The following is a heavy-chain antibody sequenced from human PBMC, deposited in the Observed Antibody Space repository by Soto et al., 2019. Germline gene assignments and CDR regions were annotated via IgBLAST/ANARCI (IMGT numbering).Heavy chain of an antibody. Sequence: PGGSLRLSCAASGFTFSSYGMPWVRQAPGKGLEWVAVIWYDGSNKYYADSVKGRFTISRDNSKNTLYLQMNSLRAEDTAVYYCARENIVVVPAAMGEYYGMDVWGQGTTVTVSS. D-gene: IGHD2-2*01. CDR2: IWYDGSNK. V-gene: IGHV3-33*01. J-gene: IGHJ6*02. CDR1: GFTFSSYG. CDR3: ARENIVVVPAAMGEYYGMDV.